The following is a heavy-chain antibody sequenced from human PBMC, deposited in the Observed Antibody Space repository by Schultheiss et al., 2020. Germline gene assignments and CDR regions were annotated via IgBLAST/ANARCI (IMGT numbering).Heavy chain of an antibody. CDR2: IYYSGST. CDR3: ARALKSSGYDSTVFDY. Sequence: SETLSLTCTVSGGSISSGGYYWSWIRQHPGKGLEWIGYIYYSGSTYYNPSLKSRVTISVDTSKNQFSLKLRSVIAADTAVYYCARALKSSGYDSTVFDYWGQGTLVTVSS. J-gene: IGHJ4*02. CDR1: GGSISSGGYY. D-gene: IGHD5-12*01. V-gene: IGHV4-31*03.